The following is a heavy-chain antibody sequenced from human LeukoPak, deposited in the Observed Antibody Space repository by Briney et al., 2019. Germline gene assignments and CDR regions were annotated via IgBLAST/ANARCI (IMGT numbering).Heavy chain of an antibody. Sequence: SETLSLTCTVSRGSISGYSWTWIRQPPGKGLEWIGEINHSGSTNYNPSLKSRVTISVDTSKNQFSLKLSSVTAADTAVYYCARGGTRHDYADREFDYWGQGTLVTVSS. D-gene: IGHD4-17*01. V-gene: IGHV4-34*01. CDR1: RGSISGYS. CDR2: INHSGST. CDR3: ARGGTRHDYADREFDY. J-gene: IGHJ4*02.